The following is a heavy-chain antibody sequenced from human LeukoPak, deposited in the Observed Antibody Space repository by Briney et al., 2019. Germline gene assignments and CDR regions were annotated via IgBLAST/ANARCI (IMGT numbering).Heavy chain of an antibody. CDR1: GYTFASYG. CDR2: FSAYNGNT. Sequence: ASVKVSCKASGYTFASYGIGWVRQAPGQGLEWMGYFSAYNGNTNYAQKFLDRVTMTTDTSTSTAYMELRSLRSDDTAVYYCARGLSGSCFSFQYWGQGTLVTVSS. D-gene: IGHD1-26*01. J-gene: IGHJ1*01. V-gene: IGHV1-18*01. CDR3: ARGLSGSCFSFQY.